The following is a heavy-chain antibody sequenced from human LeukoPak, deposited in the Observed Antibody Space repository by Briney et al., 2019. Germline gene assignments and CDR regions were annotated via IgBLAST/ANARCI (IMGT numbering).Heavy chain of an antibody. D-gene: IGHD4-11*01. Sequence: PGGSLRLSSAASGFSFSDFGMHWIRQAPGKGLEWVTPIRSDGSSTYYADSVKGRFTISRDTSKNTLYLQMNSLRVEDTAVYYCAKDRDDYGNDCWGQGILVTVST. CDR1: GFSFSDFG. J-gene: IGHJ4*02. V-gene: IGHV3-30*02. CDR3: AKDRDDYGNDC. CDR2: IRSDGSST.